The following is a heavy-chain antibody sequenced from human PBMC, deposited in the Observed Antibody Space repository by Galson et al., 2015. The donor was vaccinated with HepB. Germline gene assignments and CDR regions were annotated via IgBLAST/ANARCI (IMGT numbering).Heavy chain of an antibody. J-gene: IGHJ4*02. D-gene: IGHD4-11*01. CDR2: IHQDGNEK. CDR1: GFTFRSYW. Sequence: SLRLSCAASGFTFRSYWMSWARQAPGKGLEWVANIHQDGNEKYYVDSVKGRFTISRDNARNSLYLQINSLRAEDTATYYCTRGQTTSEYWGQGTLVTVSS. V-gene: IGHV3-7*02. CDR3: TRGQTTSEY.